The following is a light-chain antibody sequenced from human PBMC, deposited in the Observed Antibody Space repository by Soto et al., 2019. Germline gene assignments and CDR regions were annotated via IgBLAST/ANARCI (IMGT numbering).Light chain of an antibody. CDR2: GTS. CDR3: QQYGRSPGLFT. CDR1: QRVGIN. Sequence: EVVMTQSPATLSMSPGDRATLSCRASQRVGINVAWYQQKPGQAPRLLIYGTSSRATAIPDRFSGSGSGTDFTLTISRLEPEDFAVYYCQQYGRSPGLFTFGPGTKVDIK. J-gene: IGKJ3*01. V-gene: IGKV3-20*01.